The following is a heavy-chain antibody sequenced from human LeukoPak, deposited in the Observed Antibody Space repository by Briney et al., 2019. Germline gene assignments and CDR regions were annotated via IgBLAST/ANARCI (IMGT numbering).Heavy chain of an antibody. CDR1: GYTLTELY. J-gene: IGHJ4*02. CDR2: FDPEDGDT. CDR3: ETRSIFGVVIYFDS. Sequence: GASVKVSCKVSGYTLTELYIHWVRQAPGKGLEWMGGFDPEDGDTIYAQKFQGRVTMTGDTSTDTAYMAQSSLRSGDRAVYYCETRSIFGVVIYFDSWGQGTLVTVSS. V-gene: IGHV1-24*01. D-gene: IGHD3-3*01.